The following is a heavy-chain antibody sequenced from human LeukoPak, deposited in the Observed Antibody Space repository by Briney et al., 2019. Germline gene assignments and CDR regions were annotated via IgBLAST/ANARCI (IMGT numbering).Heavy chain of an antibody. CDR3: ARDPAVYYDSSGYPMRYAFDI. D-gene: IGHD3-22*01. CDR1: GGSISSSNYY. J-gene: IGHJ3*02. V-gene: IGHV4-39*07. CDR2: IYYSGST. Sequence: PSETLSLTCTVSGGSISSSNYYWGWIRQPPGKGLEWIGNIYYSGSTYYNPSLKSRVTISVDTSKNQFSLKLSSVTAADTAVYYCARDPAVYYDSSGYPMRYAFDIWGQGTMVTVSS.